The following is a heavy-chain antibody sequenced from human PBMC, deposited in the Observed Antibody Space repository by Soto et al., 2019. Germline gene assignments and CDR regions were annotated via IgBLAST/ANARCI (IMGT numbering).Heavy chain of an antibody. V-gene: IGHV1-18*01. J-gene: IGHJ4*02. D-gene: IGHD3-22*01. CDR3: AAEYYYGTSDPRGRID. Sequence: ASVKVSCKASGYTFTSYDISWVRQAPGQGLEWMGWISAYNGNTNYAQKLQGRVTMTTDTSTSTAYMELSSLRSDDTAVYYCAAEYYYGTSDPRGRIDWGQGTLVTVSS. CDR1: GYTFTSYD. CDR2: ISAYNGNT.